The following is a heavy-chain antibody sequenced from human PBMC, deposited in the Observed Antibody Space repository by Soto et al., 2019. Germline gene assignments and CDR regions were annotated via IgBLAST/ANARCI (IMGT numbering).Heavy chain of an antibody. CDR1: GGSISSGDYY. D-gene: IGHD4-17*01. CDR2: IYYSGST. V-gene: IGHV4-30-4*01. Sequence: SETLSLTCTVSGGSISSGDYYWSWIRQPPGKGLEWIGYIYYSGSTYYNPSLKSRVTISVDTSKNQFSLKLSSVTAADTAVYYCARETVYGDYGWFDPWGQGTLVTVSS. CDR3: ARETVYGDYGWFDP. J-gene: IGHJ5*02.